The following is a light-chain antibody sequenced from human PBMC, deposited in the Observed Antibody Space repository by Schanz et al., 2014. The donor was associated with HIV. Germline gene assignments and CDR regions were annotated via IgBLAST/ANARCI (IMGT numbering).Light chain of an antibody. V-gene: IGLV1-44*01. CDR3: AGWDDSLNGWV. CDR2: NSY. J-gene: IGLJ3*02. Sequence: QSVLTQPPSASGTPGQRVTISCSVSRSNIGSNAVNWFQQLPGTAPKLLIYNSYHRPSGVPDRFSGSGSGTSASLAISGLQSDDEGDYYCAGWDDSLNGWVFGGGTQLTVL. CDR1: RSNIGSNA.